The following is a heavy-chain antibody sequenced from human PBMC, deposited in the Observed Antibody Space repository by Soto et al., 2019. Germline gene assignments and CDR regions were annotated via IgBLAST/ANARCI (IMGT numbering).Heavy chain of an antibody. V-gene: IGHV1-8*01. CDR3: ARGLPFTMVRGNSYYFDN. Sequence: ASVKVSCEASGYTFPSYEINWVRQAAGQGRDWMGWMTPNSGNTGYAQKFQRRVTMTRNTSISTAYMELSSLRSEDTAVYYCARGLPFTMVRGNSYYFDNRGQGTLVTVSS. CDR2: MTPNSGNT. J-gene: IGHJ4*02. D-gene: IGHD3-10*01. CDR1: GYTFPSYE.